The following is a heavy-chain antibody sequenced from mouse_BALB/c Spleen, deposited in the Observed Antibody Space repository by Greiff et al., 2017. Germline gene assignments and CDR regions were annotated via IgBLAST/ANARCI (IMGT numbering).Heavy chain of an antibody. Sequence: QVQLQQSGPQLVRPGASVKISCKASGYSFTSYWMHWVKQRPGQGLEWIGMIDPFASDTRLNQKFKDKATLTVYKSSSTAYMQLSSPTSEDSAVYDCARMDTYCNLDYWGQGTTLTVSS. CDR1: GYSFTSYW. D-gene: IGHD2-1*01. CDR2: IDPFASDT. V-gene: IGHV1S126*01. CDR3: ARMDTYCNLDY. J-gene: IGHJ2*01.